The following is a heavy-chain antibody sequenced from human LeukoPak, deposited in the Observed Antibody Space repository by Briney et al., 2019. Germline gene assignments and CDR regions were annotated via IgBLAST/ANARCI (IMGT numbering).Heavy chain of an antibody. CDR1: GGTFSSYA. CDR2: IIPIFGTA. D-gene: IGHD3-22*01. Sequence: SVKVSCKASGGTFSSYAISWVRQAPGQGLEWMGGIIPIFGTANYAQKFQGRVTITADESTSTAYMELSSLRSEDTAVYYCASPTYYYDSSGYWLNAFDIWGQGTMVTVSS. J-gene: IGHJ3*02. V-gene: IGHV1-69*13. CDR3: ASPTYYYDSSGYWLNAFDI.